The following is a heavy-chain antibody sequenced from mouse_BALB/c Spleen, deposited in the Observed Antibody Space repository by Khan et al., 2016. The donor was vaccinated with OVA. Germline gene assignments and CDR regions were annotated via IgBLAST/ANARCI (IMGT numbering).Heavy chain of an antibody. V-gene: IGHV2-2*02. CDR1: DFSLTSYG. CDR2: IWSGGTT. Sequence: QVRLQQSGPGLVQPSQSLSITCTVSDFSLTSYGVHWIRQSPGKGLEWLGVIWSGGTTDYNAAFISRLSISKDNSKSQVCFIMNSLQANDTAIYYWARNGGYLHWYFDVWGAGTPVTVSS. D-gene: IGHD1-1*02. J-gene: IGHJ1*01. CDR3: ARNGGYLHWYFDV.